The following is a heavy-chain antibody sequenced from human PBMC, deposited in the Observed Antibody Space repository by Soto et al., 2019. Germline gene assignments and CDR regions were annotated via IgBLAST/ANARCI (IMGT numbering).Heavy chain of an antibody. V-gene: IGHV4-34*01. CDR3: ARRGDYYDSRGDANDI. J-gene: IGHJ3*02. CDR2: INDSGST. D-gene: IGHD3-22*01. Sequence: QVQVQQWGAGLLKPSETLSLTCAVYGGSFSGYYWTWIRQPPGKGLEWIGEINDSGSTNYNPSLKSRVTISVDTSKNQFSLKLTSVTAADTAVYYCARRGDYYDSRGDANDIWGQGTMVTVSS. CDR1: GGSFSGYY.